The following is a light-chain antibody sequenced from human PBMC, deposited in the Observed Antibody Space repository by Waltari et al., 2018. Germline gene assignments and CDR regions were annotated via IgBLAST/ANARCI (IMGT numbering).Light chain of an antibody. CDR2: RNG. Sequence: QSVLTQPPSASATPGQRVTISCSGSSSNIGSNIVNWYQQVPGTTPKLLIYRNGQRPSGVPDRFPGAKSGTSSSLAISGLRSEDEADYYCAAWDDTLNGRWEFGGGTKLTVL. V-gene: IGLV1-44*01. J-gene: IGLJ3*02. CDR1: SSNIGSNI. CDR3: AAWDDTLNGRWE.